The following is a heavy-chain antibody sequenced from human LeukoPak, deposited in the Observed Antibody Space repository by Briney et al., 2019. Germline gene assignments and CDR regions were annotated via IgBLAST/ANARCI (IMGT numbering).Heavy chain of an antibody. CDR2: INPNSGGT. D-gene: IGHD2-2*01. CDR3: ARAGVVSGYCSSTSCYSSDP. V-gene: IGHV1-2*02. CDR1: GYTFTGYY. Sequence: GASVKVSCKASGYTFTGYYMHWVRQAPGQGLEWMGWINPNSGGTNYAQKFQGRVTMTRGTSISTAYMELSRLRSDDTAVYYCARAGVVSGYCSSTSCYSSDPWGQGTLVTVSS. J-gene: IGHJ5*02.